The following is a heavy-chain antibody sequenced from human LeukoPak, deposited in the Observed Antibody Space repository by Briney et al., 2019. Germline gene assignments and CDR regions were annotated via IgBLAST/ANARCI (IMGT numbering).Heavy chain of an antibody. Sequence: SETLSLTCAVYGGSFSGYYWSWIRQPPGKGLEWIGEINHSGSTNYNPSLKSRVTISVDTSENQFSLKLSSVTAADTAVYYCARGGPIAVAGTGNAFDIWGQGTMVTVSS. CDR3: ARGGPIAVAGTGNAFDI. CDR1: GGSFSGYY. D-gene: IGHD6-19*01. V-gene: IGHV4-34*01. J-gene: IGHJ3*02. CDR2: INHSGST.